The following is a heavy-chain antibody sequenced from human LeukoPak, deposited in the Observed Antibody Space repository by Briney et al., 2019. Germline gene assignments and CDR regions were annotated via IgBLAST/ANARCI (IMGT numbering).Heavy chain of an antibody. CDR3: AKGVVAATNAAYYGVDV. CDR2: ITPNADRT. J-gene: IGHJ6*02. Sequence: GGSLRLSCAASGFTFGSYGMSWVRQAPGKGLEWVSFITPNADRTSYADSVEGRFTISRDNSKNTLYLQMNSLRPEDTAVYYCAKGVVAATNAAYYGVDVWGQGTTVTVSS. V-gene: IGHV3-23*01. D-gene: IGHD2-15*01. CDR1: GFTFGSYG.